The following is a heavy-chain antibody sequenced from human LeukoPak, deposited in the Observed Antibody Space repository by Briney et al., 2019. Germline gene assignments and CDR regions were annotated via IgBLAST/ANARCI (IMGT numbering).Heavy chain of an antibody. V-gene: IGHV6-1*01. D-gene: IGHD3-3*01. CDR2: TYYRSKWYN. Sequence: SQTLSLTCAISGDSVSSNTAAWNWIRQSPSRGLEWLGRTYYRSKWYNDFAVSVKSRITINPDTSKSQFSLQLNSVTPEDTAVYYCARGTIFGRSSDFDYWGQGTLVTVSS. CDR1: GDSVSSNTAA. CDR3: ARGTIFGRSSDFDY. J-gene: IGHJ4*02.